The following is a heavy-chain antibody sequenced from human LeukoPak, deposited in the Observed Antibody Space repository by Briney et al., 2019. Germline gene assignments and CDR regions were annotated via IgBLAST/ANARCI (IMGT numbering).Heavy chain of an antibody. CDR1: GGTFSSYA. V-gene: IGHV1-69*04. D-gene: IGHD1-14*01. Sequence: ASVKVSCKASGGTFSSYAISWVRQAPGQGLEWMGRIIPIFGIANYAQKFQGRVTITADKSTSTAYMELNSLRPEDTAVYYCARTGSLTMNWFDPWGQGTLVTVSS. CDR2: IIPIFGIA. CDR3: ARTGSLTMNWFDP. J-gene: IGHJ5*02.